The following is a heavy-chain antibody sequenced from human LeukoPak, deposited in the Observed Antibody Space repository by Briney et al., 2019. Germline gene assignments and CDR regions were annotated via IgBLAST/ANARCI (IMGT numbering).Heavy chain of an antibody. CDR3: ARGRLGATTFPFDY. J-gene: IGHJ4*02. CDR1: VATFCGYA. D-gene: IGHD1-26*01. CDR2: IIPIHGIA. Sequence: SVKLSCTASVATFCGYAVSWYRQATGQRPEWRGRIIPIHGIADYVQKLQGRVTITADTPTSTAYIQLSSLRSEDAPVYYCARGRLGATTFPFDYSGQGSPVTVSS. V-gene: IGHV1-69*04.